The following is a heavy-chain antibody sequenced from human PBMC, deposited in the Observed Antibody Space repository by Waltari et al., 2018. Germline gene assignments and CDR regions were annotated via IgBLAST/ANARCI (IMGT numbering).Heavy chain of an antibody. Sequence: QVQLVQSGAEVKKPGASVKVSCKASGSTFTGYDMTGVRQAPGQGLEWMGRINPNSGGTNYAQKFQGRVTMTRDTSISTAYMELSRLRSDDTAVYYCARGYCSGGSCYSPWGQGTLVTVSS. CDR1: GSTFTGYD. V-gene: IGHV1-2*06. CDR3: ARGYCSGGSCYSP. J-gene: IGHJ5*02. D-gene: IGHD2-15*01. CDR2: INPNSGGT.